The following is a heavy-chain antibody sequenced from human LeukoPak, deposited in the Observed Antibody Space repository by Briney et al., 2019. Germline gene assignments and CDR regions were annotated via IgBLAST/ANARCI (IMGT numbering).Heavy chain of an antibody. CDR2: ISGYGGGT. V-gene: IGHV3-23*01. D-gene: IGHD4-17*01. Sequence: GGSLRLPCAASGFTFNNYAMTWVRQAPGKGLEWVSSISGYGGGTYYADSVKGRFTISRDNSRDTLFLQMNSLRAKDTAIYYCAKDRLSNGDPAAYWGQGTLVTVSS. J-gene: IGHJ4*02. CDR1: GFTFNNYA. CDR3: AKDRLSNGDPAAY.